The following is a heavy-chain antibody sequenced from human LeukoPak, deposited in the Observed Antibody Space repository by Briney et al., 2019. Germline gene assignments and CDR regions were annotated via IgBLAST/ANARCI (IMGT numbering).Heavy chain of an antibody. CDR2: IYYSGST. D-gene: IGHD3-9*01. J-gene: IGHJ4*02. CDR3: SRAHGVLRYFYWLLTFDY. Sequence: SQTLSLACTVSGGSVGSGGYYWSWIRQHPGKGLEWIGYIYYSGSTYYNPSLKSRVTISVDTSKNQFSLKLSSVTAADTAVYYFSRAHGVLRYFYWLLTFDYWGQGTLVTVSS. V-gene: IGHV4-31*03. CDR1: GGSVGSGGYY.